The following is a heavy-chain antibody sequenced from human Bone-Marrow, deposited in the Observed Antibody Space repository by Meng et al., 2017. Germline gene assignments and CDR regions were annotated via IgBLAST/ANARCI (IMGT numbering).Heavy chain of an antibody. V-gene: IGHV3-23*01. CDR3: ARDPITGTTLYYYYYGMDV. D-gene: IGHD1-7*01. CDR2: LSGGGFTT. Sequence: GESLKISCAASGFSFSSYAMSWVRHAPGKGLEWVSALSGGGFTTYYADSVKGRFTISRDNAKNSLYLQMNSLRAEDTAVYYCARDPITGTTLYYYYYGMDVWGQGTTVTVSS. J-gene: IGHJ6*02. CDR1: GFSFSSYA.